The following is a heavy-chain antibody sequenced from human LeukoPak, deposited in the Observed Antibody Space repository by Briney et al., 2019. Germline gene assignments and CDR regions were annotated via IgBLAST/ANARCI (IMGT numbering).Heavy chain of an antibody. CDR3: ARFGPGRDLSYLDY. D-gene: IGHD3-10*01. CDR2: IKQDGSEK. Sequence: GGSLRLSCAASGFTFSSYWMSWVRQAPGKGLEWVANIKQDGSEKNYVDSMKGRVTISRNYAKNSLYLQINNLRTEDTAVYHCARFGPGRDLSYLDYWGQGTLVTVSS. J-gene: IGHJ4*02. CDR1: GFTFSSYW. V-gene: IGHV3-7*01.